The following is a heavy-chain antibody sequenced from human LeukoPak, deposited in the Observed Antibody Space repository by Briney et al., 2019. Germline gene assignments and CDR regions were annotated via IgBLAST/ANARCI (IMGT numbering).Heavy chain of an antibody. CDR3: ASKPVGATPYFDY. CDR2: IYYSGST. CDR1: GGSFSGYY. V-gene: IGHV4-34*01. J-gene: IGHJ4*02. Sequence: SETLSLTCAVYGGSFSGYYWSWIRQPPGKGLEWIGSIYYSGSTYYNPSLKSRVTISVDTSKNQFSLKLSSVTAADTAVYYCASKPVGATPYFDYWGQGTLVTVSS. D-gene: IGHD1-26*01.